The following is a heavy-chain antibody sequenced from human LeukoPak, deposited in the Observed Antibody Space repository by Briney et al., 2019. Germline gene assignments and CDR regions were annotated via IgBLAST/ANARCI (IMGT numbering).Heavy chain of an antibody. CDR3: ARVGDSGYCSSTSCYTDY. Sequence: PGGSLRLSCAGSGFSFSNYWMSWVRQAPGKGLEWVANVRPDGSETQYVDSMKGRFTVSRDNSENSPYLRMNSLRAEDTAVYYCARVGDSGYCSSTSCYTDYWGQGTLVTVSS. CDR1: GFSFSNYW. J-gene: IGHJ4*02. D-gene: IGHD2-2*02. CDR2: VRPDGSET. V-gene: IGHV3-7*01.